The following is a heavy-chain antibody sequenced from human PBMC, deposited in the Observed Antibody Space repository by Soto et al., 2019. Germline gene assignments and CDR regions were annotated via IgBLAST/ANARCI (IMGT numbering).Heavy chain of an antibody. D-gene: IGHD5-18*01. V-gene: IGHV4-34*01. Sequence: SETLSLTCAVYGGSFSGYYWSWIRQPPGKGLEWIGEINHSGSTNYNPSLKSRVTISVDTSKNQSSLKLSSVTAADTAVYYCARGDRKRGYSYGQRYYFDYWGQGTLVTVSS. CDR2: INHSGST. CDR1: GGSFSGYY. CDR3: ARGDRKRGYSYGQRYYFDY. J-gene: IGHJ4*02.